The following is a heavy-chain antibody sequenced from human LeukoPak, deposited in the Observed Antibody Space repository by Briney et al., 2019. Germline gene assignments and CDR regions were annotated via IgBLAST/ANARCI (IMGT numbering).Heavy chain of an antibody. D-gene: IGHD1-1*01. V-gene: IGHV4-4*02. Sequence: SETLSLTCAVSGGSISSSNWWSWVRQPPGKGLEWIGEIYHSGSTSYNPSPKSRVTISVDKSKNQFSLNLSSVIAADTAVYYCARASHWNQLHYFDYWGQGTLVTVSS. CDR2: IYHSGST. J-gene: IGHJ4*02. CDR1: GGSISSSNW. CDR3: ARASHWNQLHYFDY.